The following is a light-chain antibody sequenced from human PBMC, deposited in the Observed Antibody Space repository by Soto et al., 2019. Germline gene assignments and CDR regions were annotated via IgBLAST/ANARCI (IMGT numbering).Light chain of an antibody. J-gene: IGKJ2*01. CDR2: DAS. CDR3: QQYNSYPYT. V-gene: IGKV1-5*01. Sequence: DIQMTQSPSPLSASVGDRVTITCRASQSISTWLAWYQQKPGKAPILLIFDASSLESGVPSRFSGSGSGTEFTLTISSLQPDDFATYYCQQYNSYPYTSGQGTKLEIK. CDR1: QSISTW.